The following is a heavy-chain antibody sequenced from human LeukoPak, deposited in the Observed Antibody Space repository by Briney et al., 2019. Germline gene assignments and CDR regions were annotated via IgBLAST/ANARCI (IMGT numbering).Heavy chain of an antibody. CDR1: GFTFSSYA. J-gene: IGHJ4*02. V-gene: IGHV3-21*04. CDR2: ISTGTSHT. Sequence: GGSLRLSCAASGFTFSSYAMNWVRQAPGRGLEWLSSISTGTSHTYYVDSVKGRFTISRDNAKNSLYLQMNSLRVEDTAFYYCAKDNRRHYTSGPNPDSLHWGQGALVTVSS. D-gene: IGHD6-19*01. CDR3: AKDNRRHYTSGPNPDSLH.